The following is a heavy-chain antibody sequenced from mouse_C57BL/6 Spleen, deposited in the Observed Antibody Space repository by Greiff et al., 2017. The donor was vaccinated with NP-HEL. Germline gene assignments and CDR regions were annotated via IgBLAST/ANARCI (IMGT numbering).Heavy chain of an antibody. D-gene: IGHD1-1*01. CDR3: ARSGYYGSSPLWYFDV. CDR2: INPNYGTT. V-gene: IGHV1-39*01. Sequence: EVQLQQSGPELVKPGASVKISCKASGYSFTDYNMNWVKQSNGKSLEWIGVINPNYGTTSYNQKFKGKATLTVDQSSSTAYMQLNSLTSEDSAVYYCARSGYYGSSPLWYFDVWGTGTTVTVSS. J-gene: IGHJ1*03. CDR1: GYSFTDYN.